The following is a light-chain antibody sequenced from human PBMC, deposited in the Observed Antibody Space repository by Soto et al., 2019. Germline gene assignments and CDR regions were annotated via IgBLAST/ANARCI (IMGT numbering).Light chain of an antibody. Sequence: QSALTQPASVSGSPGQSITISCTGTSNDIGGYNYVSWYQQHPGEAPKLIIYEVSNRPSGVSNRFSGSKSDNTASLTITGLHAEDEASFYCSSYTITHIPVIFGGGTQLTVL. J-gene: IGLJ7*01. CDR1: SNDIGGYNY. CDR3: SSYTITHIPVI. V-gene: IGLV2-14*01. CDR2: EVS.